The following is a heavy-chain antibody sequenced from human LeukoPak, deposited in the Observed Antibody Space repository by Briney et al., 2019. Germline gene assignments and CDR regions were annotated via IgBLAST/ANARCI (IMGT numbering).Heavy chain of an antibody. CDR2: FDPEDGET. Sequence: ASVKVSCKVSGYTLTELSMHWVRQAPGKGLEWMGGFDPEDGETIYAQKFQGRVTVTEDTSTDTAYMELSSLRSEDTAVYYCATGRAAGSYDILTGSIDYWGQGTLVTVSS. CDR3: ATGRAAGSYDILTGSIDY. D-gene: IGHD3-9*01. V-gene: IGHV1-24*01. CDR1: GYTLTELS. J-gene: IGHJ4*02.